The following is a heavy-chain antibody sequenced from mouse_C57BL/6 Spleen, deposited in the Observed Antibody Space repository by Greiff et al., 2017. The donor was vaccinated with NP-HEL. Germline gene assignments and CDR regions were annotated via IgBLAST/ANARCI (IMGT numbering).Heavy chain of an antibody. D-gene: IGHD2-4*01. CDR3: ARREDYDYDWYFDV. Sequence: EVMLVESGGGLVQPGGSLKLSCAASGFTFSDYYMYWVRQTPEKRLEWVAYISNGGGSTYYPDTVKGRFTISRDNAKNTLYLQMSRLKSEDTAMYYCARREDYDYDWYFDVWGTGTTVTVSS. CDR2: ISNGGGST. J-gene: IGHJ1*03. CDR1: GFTFSDYY. V-gene: IGHV5-12*01.